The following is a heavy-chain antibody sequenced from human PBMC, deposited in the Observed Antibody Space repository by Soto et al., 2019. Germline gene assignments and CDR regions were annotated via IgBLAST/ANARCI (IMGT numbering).Heavy chain of an antibody. J-gene: IGHJ3*02. D-gene: IGHD6-19*01. V-gene: IGHV3-48*03. CDR1: GFTFSSYE. Sequence: GGSLRLSCAASGFTFSSYEMSWVRQAPGKGLEWISYISSSGTTIYYADSVKGRFTISRDNAKNSLHLQMNSLRAEDTAVYYCAKAPYSSGWTAFDIWGQGTMVTVSS. CDR2: ISSSGTTI. CDR3: AKAPYSSGWTAFDI.